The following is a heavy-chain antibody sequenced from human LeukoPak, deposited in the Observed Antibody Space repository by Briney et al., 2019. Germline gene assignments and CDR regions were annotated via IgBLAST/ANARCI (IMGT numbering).Heavy chain of an antibody. Sequence: SETLSLTCAVYGGSFSGYYWSWIRQPPGKGLEWIGEINHSGSTNYNPSLKSRVTVSVDTSKNQFSLKLNSVTAADTAVYHCARKGYSYGYFNYWGQGTLVTVSS. CDR2: INHSGST. CDR1: GGSFSGYY. J-gene: IGHJ4*02. D-gene: IGHD5-18*01. CDR3: ARKGYSYGYFNY. V-gene: IGHV4-34*01.